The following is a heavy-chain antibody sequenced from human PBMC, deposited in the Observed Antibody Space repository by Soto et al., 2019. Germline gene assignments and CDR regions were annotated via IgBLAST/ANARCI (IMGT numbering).Heavy chain of an antibody. D-gene: IGHD6-19*01. V-gene: IGHV1-69*01. Sequence: QVQLVQSGAEVKKPGSSVKVSCKASGGTFSSYAISWVRQAPGQGLEWMGGIIPIFGTANYAQKFQGRVTITADEATSTAYMELSSRRSEDTAVDYWEGIAVAGTFPYWGQGTLVTGSS. CDR2: IIPIFGTA. J-gene: IGHJ4*02. CDR1: GGTFSSYA. CDR3: EGIAVAGTFPY.